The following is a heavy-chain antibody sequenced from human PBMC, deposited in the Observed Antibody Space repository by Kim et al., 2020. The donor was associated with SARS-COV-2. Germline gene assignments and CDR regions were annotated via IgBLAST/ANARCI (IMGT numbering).Heavy chain of an antibody. V-gene: IGHV4-39*01. CDR2: IHYSGPP. Sequence: IHYSGPPNYNPSLKSRVTLSIDTSKNQFSLKLSSVTAADTAVYYCAKGLNWGQGTLVTVSS. J-gene: IGHJ4*02. CDR3: AKGLN.